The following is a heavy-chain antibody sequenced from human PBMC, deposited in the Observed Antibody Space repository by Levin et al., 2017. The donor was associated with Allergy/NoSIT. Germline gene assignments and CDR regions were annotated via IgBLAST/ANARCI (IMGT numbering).Heavy chain of an antibody. V-gene: IGHV3-23*01. CDR2: ISGSGGST. D-gene: IGHD6-19*01. J-gene: IGHJ4*02. CDR1: GFTFSSYA. CDR3: AKDRDGAVAGGEFDY. Sequence: GESLKISCAASGFTFSSYAMSWVRQAPGKGLEWVSAISGSGGSTYYADSVKGRFTISRDNSKNTLDLQMNSLRAEDTAVYYCAKDRDGAVAGGEFDYWGQGTLVTVSS.